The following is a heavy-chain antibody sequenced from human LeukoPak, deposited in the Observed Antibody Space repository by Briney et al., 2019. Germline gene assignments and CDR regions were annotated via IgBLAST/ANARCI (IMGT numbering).Heavy chain of an antibody. CDR3: ARAPYYFDSN. J-gene: IGHJ4*02. V-gene: IGHV3-48*03. CDR1: GFTFSSYE. Sequence: PGGSLRLSCAASGFTFSSYEMNCVRQAPGKGLEWVSYISSSGSTIYYADSVKGRFTISRDNAKNSLYLQMNSLRAEDTAVYYCARAPYYFDSNWGQGTLVTVSS. CDR2: ISSSGSTI.